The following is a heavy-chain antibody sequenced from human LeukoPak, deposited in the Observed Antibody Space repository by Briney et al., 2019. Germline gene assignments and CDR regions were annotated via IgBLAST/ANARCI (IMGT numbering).Heavy chain of an antibody. Sequence: GGSLRLSCAASGFTVSSNYMSWVRQAPGRGLEWVSVIYSGGSTYYADSVKGRFTISRDNSKNTLFLQMNSLRAGDTAVYYCAKDLDIVIVPASWFDPWGQGTLVTVSS. CDR1: GFTVSSNY. J-gene: IGHJ5*02. CDR2: IYSGGST. CDR3: AKDLDIVIVPASWFDP. V-gene: IGHV3-66*01. D-gene: IGHD2-2*03.